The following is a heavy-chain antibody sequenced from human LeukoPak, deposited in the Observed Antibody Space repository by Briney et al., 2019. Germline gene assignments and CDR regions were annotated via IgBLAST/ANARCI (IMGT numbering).Heavy chain of an antibody. V-gene: IGHV3-23*01. CDR3: AKDIADPNYYYGMDV. CDR1: GFTFSSYA. CDR2: ISGSGGST. J-gene: IGHJ6*02. Sequence: GGFLRLSCAASGFTFSSYAMSWVRQAPGKGLEWVSAISGSGGSTYYADSVKGRFTISRDNSKNTLYLQMNSLRAEDTAVYYCAKDIADPNYYYGMDVWGQGTTVTVSS. D-gene: IGHD6-13*01.